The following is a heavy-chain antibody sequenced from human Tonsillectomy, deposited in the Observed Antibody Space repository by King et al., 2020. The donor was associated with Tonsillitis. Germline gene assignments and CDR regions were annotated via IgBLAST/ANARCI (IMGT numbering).Heavy chain of an antibody. CDR1: GFTFSSYS. Sequence: VQLVESGGGLVKPGGSLRLSCAASGFTFSSYSMNWVRQAPEKGLEWVSSISSGNSYIYYTDSVKGRFTISRDNANNSLYLQMNSLRAEDTAVYYCAREQQLIRWGQGTLVTVSS. V-gene: IGHV3-21*01. CDR3: AREQQLIR. D-gene: IGHD6-13*01. J-gene: IGHJ4*02. CDR2: ISSGNSYI.